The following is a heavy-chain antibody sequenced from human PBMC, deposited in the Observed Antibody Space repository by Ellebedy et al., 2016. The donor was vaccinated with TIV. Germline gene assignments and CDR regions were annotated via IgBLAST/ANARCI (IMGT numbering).Heavy chain of an antibody. CDR3: AKVPVGFCNRPFCFYLDD. J-gene: IGHJ4*02. CDR1: GFTFSSYD. CDR2: ISYDANNK. D-gene: IGHD2-2*03. Sequence: PGGSLRLSCAASGFTFSSYDMHWVRQAPGTGLEWVALISYDANNKYYADSVKCRFTISRDNSKNTLYLQMNTLRPEDTAVYYCAKVPVGFCNRPFCFYLDDWGQGTLVSVSS. V-gene: IGHV3-30*18.